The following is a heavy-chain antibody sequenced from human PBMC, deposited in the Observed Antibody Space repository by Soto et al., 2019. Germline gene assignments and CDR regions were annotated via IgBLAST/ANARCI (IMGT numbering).Heavy chain of an antibody. J-gene: IGHJ4*02. Sequence: QVQLVESGGGVVQPGRSLRLSCAASGFPFSSYGMHWVRQAPGKGLEWVAHISYDGSNKHYTDSVKGRFTISRGNSKSMLYLQMSSLRAEDTAVYYCAGGQYYFDYCGQGTRVSVSS. CDR2: ISYDGSNK. CDR3: AGGQYYFDY. V-gene: IGHV3-30*03. D-gene: IGHD2-15*01. CDR1: GFPFSSYG.